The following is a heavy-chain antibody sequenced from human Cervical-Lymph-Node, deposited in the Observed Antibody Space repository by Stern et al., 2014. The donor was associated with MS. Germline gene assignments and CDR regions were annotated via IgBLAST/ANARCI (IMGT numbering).Heavy chain of an antibody. J-gene: IGHJ4*02. CDR1: GFTFADHA. CDR3: AKDINDYWSGPADY. V-gene: IGHV3-9*01. D-gene: IGHD3-3*01. Sequence: MQLVQSGGGLVQPGRSLRLSCAASGFTFADHAMHWVRQAPGKGLAWVSGINWSGGNTGYADVVEGRFTISRDNAKNSLYLQINSLRVEDTAFYYCAKDINDYWSGPADYWGQGTLVTVSS. CDR2: INWSGGNT.